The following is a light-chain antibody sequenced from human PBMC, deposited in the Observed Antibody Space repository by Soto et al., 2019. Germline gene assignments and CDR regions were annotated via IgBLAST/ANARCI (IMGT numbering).Light chain of an antibody. J-gene: IGKJ2*01. CDR3: QQYNSYSPYT. CDR1: QSISSW. V-gene: IGKV1-5*01. Sequence: DIPMTQSPSTLSASVGDRVTITCRASQSISSWLAWYQQKPGKAPKLLIYDASSLESGVPSRFSGIGSGTEFTLTISSLQPDDFGTYSCQQYNSYSPYTFGQVTKLEIK. CDR2: DAS.